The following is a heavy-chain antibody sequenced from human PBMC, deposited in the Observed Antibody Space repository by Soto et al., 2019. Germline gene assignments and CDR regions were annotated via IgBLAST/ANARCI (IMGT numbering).Heavy chain of an antibody. J-gene: IGHJ6*02. CDR2: ISDDASKK. V-gene: IGHV3-30-3*01. CDR3: ARALVNYGVWFFYYGLDV. Sequence: QVQLVESGGGVVQPGRSLRLSCAASGFSFSNYAMHWVRQAPGRGLEWVAVISDDASKKKFADSVKGGFTISRDNSKNTRYRQMNSMRAEDTALYFCARALVNYGVWFFYYGLDVWGQGTTVTVSS. CDR1: GFSFSNYA. D-gene: IGHD4-17*01.